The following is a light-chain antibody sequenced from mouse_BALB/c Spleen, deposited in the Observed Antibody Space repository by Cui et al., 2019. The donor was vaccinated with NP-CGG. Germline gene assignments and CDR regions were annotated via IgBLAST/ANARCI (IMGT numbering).Light chain of an antibody. CDR3: ALWYSNHWV. J-gene: IGLJ1*01. CDR2: GTN. V-gene: IGLV1*01. CDR1: TETVKTSKY. Sequence: QPVLTQESSLTTSHGETVSLPCSSRTETVKTSKYENWGQEKPDQLVTGIIGGTNKRTPSVPARFTGSLIGDKAALTITGAQTEDEAIYVCALWYSNHWVFGGGTRLTVL.